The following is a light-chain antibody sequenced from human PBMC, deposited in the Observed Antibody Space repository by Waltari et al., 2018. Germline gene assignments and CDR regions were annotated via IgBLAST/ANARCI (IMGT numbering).Light chain of an antibody. CDR3: QQYYSTPYT. V-gene: IGKV4-1*01. J-gene: IGKJ2*01. CDR1: QSVLYSSNNKNY. Sequence: IVMTQSPDSLAVSLGERATINRKSRQSVLYSSNNKNYLAWYQQKPGQPPKLLIYWASTRESGVPDRFSGSGSGTDFTLTISSLQAEDVAVYYCQQYYSTPYTFGQGSLLEIK. CDR2: WAS.